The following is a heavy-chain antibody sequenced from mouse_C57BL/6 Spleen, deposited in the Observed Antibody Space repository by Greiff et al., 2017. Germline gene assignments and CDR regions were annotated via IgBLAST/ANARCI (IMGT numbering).Heavy chain of an antibody. J-gene: IGHJ1*03. CDR2: ISSGGSYT. Sequence: EVMLVESGGDLVKPGGSLKLSCAASGFTFSSYGMSWVRQTPDKRLEWVATISSGGSYTYYPDSVKGRFTISRDNAKNTLYLQMSSLKSEDTAMYYCTRSPSGDWYFDVWGTGTTVTVSS. CDR3: TRSPSGDWYFDV. CDR1: GFTFSSYG. D-gene: IGHD3-1*01. V-gene: IGHV5-6*01.